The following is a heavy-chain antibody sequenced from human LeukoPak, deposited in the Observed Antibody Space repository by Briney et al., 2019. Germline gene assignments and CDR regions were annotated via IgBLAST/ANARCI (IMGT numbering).Heavy chain of an antibody. V-gene: IGHV3-7*01. CDR3: AKYYYDSSGYYDAFDI. D-gene: IGHD3-22*01. CDR2: IKQDESEK. Sequence: GGSLRLSCAASGFIFSSYWMSWVRQAPGKGLEWVAIIKQDESEKYYVDSVKGRFTISRDNSKNTLYLQMNSLRAEDTAVYYCAKYYYDSSGYYDAFDIWGQGTMVTVSS. CDR1: GFIFSSYW. J-gene: IGHJ3*02.